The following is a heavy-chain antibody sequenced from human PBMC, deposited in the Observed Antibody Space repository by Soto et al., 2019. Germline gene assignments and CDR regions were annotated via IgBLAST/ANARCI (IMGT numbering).Heavy chain of an antibody. CDR1: GGSVSSGSYY. CDR2: IYYSGST. CDR3: ARVSPVRFFDY. V-gene: IGHV4-61*01. Sequence: NPSETLSLTCTVSGGSVSSGSYYWSWIRQPPGKGLEWIGYIYYSGSTNYNPSLKSRVTISVDTSKNQFSLKLSSVTAADTAVYYCARVSPVRFFDYWGQGTLVTVSS. J-gene: IGHJ4*02.